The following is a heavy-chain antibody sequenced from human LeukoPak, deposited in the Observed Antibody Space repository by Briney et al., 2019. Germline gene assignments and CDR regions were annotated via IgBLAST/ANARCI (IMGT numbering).Heavy chain of an antibody. CDR3: ARGRWREPMAV. CDR1: GGSFSGYY. CDR2: INHSGST. V-gene: IGHV4-34*01. J-gene: IGHJ6*03. Sequence: SETLSLTCAVYGGSFSGYYWSWIRQPPGKGLEWIGEINHSGSTNYNPSLKSRVTISVDTSKNQFSLKLSSVTAADTAVYYCARGRWREPMAVWGKGTTVTVS. D-gene: IGHD5-24*01.